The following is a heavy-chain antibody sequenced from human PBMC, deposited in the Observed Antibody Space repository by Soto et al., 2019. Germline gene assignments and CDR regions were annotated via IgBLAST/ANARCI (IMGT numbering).Heavy chain of an antibody. J-gene: IGHJ4*02. CDR1: GFSLRSDD. CDR3: AKGGWYGSSSRSAC. D-gene: IGHD6-6*01. V-gene: IGHV3-30*18. Sequence: QVQVVESGGGVVQPGRSLTLSCVASGFSLRSDDMHWVRQAPGKGLEWVAVMSLDGSNQYYADSVRGRFAVSRDESTSTLYLQMNSLRTEDTGLYYCAKGGWYGSSSRSACWGRGTLVTVSS. CDR2: MSLDGSNQ.